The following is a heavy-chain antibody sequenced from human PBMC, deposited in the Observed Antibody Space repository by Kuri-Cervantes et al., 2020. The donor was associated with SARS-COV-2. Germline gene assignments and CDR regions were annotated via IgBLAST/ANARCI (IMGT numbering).Heavy chain of an antibody. J-gene: IGHJ6*02. CDR1: GFTFSSYW. D-gene: IGHD3-3*01. CDR2: INSDGSST. V-gene: IGHV3-74*01. CDR3: ARDRYDFWSGLGYYYYGMDV. Sequence: GGFLRLSCAAAGFTFSSYWMHWVRQAPGKGLVWVSRINSDGSSTSYADSVKGRFTISRDNAKNTLYLQMNSLRAEDTAVYYCARDRYDFWSGLGYYYYGMDVWGQGTTVTVSS.